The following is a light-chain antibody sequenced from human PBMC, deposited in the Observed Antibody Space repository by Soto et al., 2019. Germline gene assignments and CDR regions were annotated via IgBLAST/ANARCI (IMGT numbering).Light chain of an antibody. Sequence: LTQPASVSGSPGQSITISCTRTNSDIGGYNYVSWYQQHPGKAPKVIIYEVINRPSGVSNRFSGSKSVNAAYLTISGLQAEDEADYYCSSYRTVGTIVFGNGTKVTV. CDR3: SSYRTVGTIV. CDR1: NSDIGGYNY. CDR2: EVI. V-gene: IGLV2-14*01. J-gene: IGLJ1*01.